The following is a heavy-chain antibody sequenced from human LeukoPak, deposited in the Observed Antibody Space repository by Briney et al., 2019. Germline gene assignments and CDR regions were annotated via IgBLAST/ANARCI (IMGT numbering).Heavy chain of an antibody. V-gene: IGHV3-21*01. CDR2: ISSSSSYI. J-gene: IGHJ6*02. Sequence: GGSLRLSCGASGFTFSSYSMAWVRQAPGKVLEWVSSISSSSSYIYYADSVKGRFTISRDNAKNSLYLQMNSLRAEDTAVYYCARDGWPDYYYYGMDVWGQGTTVTVSS. D-gene: IGHD2-15*01. CDR1: GFTFSSYS. CDR3: ARDGWPDYYYYGMDV.